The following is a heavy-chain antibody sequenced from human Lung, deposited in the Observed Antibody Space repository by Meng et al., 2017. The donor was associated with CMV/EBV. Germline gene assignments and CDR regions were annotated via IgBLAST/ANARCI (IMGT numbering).Heavy chain of an antibody. Sequence: ESLKISCAASGFTFSGYWMNWVRQTPGKGLEWVANIKQDGSDKYYADSVKGRFTISRDNAENSLYLQMNSLRAEDTAIYYCARGGPCSNGVCSDYGMDVWGQGTTVTVSS. CDR3: ARGGPCSNGVCSDYGMDV. V-gene: IGHV3-7*01. D-gene: IGHD2-8*01. J-gene: IGHJ6*02. CDR1: GFTFSGYW. CDR2: IKQDGSDK.